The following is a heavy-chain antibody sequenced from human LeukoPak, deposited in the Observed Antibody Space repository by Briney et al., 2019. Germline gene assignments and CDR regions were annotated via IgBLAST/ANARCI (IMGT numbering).Heavy chain of an antibody. V-gene: IGHV4-61*01. J-gene: IGHJ4*02. Sequence: SETLSLTCTVSGGSVSSGSYYWRWIRQPPGTGLEWIGYIYYSGSTNYNPSLKSRVTISVDTSKNQFSLKLGSVTAADTAVYYCARGTDYYDSSGYPSYYFDYWGQGTLVTVSS. CDR2: IYYSGST. D-gene: IGHD3-22*01. CDR1: GGSVSSGSYY. CDR3: ARGTDYYDSSGYPSYYFDY.